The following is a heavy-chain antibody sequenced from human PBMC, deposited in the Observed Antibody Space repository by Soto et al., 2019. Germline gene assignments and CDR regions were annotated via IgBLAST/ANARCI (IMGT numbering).Heavy chain of an antibody. V-gene: IGHV4-31*03. J-gene: IGHJ6*02. CDR3: ARVNPTSYDYIWGSYRYSYYYYGMDV. D-gene: IGHD3-16*02. CDR1: GGSISSGGYY. CDR2: IYYSGST. Sequence: SETLSLTCTVSGGSISSGGYYWSWIRQHPGKGLEWIGYIYYSGSTYYNPSLKSRVTISVDTSKNQFSLKLSSVTAADTAAYYCARVNPTSYDYIWGSYRYSYYYYGMDVWGQGTTVT.